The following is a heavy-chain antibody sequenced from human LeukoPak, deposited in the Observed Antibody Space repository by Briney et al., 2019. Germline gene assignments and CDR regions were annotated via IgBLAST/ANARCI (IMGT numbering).Heavy chain of an antibody. D-gene: IGHD3-22*01. V-gene: IGHV1-69*05. CDR3: ARQGYYVYYFDY. CDR1: GGTFSSYA. CDR2: VIPIFGTA. Sequence: SVKVSCKASGGTFSSYAISWVRQAPGQGLEWMGGVIPIFGTANYAQKFQGRVTITTDESTSTAYMELSSLRSEDTAVYYCARQGYYVYYFDYWGQGTLVTVSS. J-gene: IGHJ4*02.